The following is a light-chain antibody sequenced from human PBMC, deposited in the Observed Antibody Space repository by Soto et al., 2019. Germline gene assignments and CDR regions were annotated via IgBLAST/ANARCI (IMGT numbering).Light chain of an antibody. Sequence: DIQMTQSPSSLSASVGDRVTITCRASQSISSYLNWYQQKPGKAPKLLFYAASSLQSGVPSWFSLNRSATDFSLTISSLQPEDFATYYCQHSYSTPITFGQGTRLEIK. CDR1: QSISSY. CDR3: QHSYSTPIT. V-gene: IGKV1-39*01. J-gene: IGKJ5*01. CDR2: AAS.